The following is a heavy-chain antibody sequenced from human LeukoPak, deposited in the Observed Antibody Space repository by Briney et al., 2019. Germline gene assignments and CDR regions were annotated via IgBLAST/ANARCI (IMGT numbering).Heavy chain of an antibody. D-gene: IGHD6-13*01. CDR1: GFTFNNYA. Sequence: GGSLRLSCAASGFTFNNYAMHWVRQAPGEGLEWVAVISRDGTLQYYADSVKGRLTISRNNSQNTLYLHMNSLSTEDTALYYCARAVPAPGTPENAFDIWGQGTMVTVSS. CDR2: ISRDGTLQ. J-gene: IGHJ3*02. CDR3: ARAVPAPGTPENAFDI. V-gene: IGHV3-30*04.